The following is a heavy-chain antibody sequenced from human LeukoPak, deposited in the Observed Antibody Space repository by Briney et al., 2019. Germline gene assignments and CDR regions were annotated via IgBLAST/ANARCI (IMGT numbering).Heavy chain of an antibody. D-gene: IGHD3-9*01. J-gene: IGHJ4*02. CDR1: GGSINSNSHH. CDR2: IYYSGTT. CDR3: ARRGDILTDYTFDS. Sequence: PSETLSLTCSVSGGSINSNSHHWDWIRQAPGKGLEWIGNIYYSGTTSYNPSLKSRVTISVDTSNNHFSLRLTSVTASDTAVYYCARRGDILTDYTFDSWGQGTLVTVSS. V-gene: IGHV4-39*02.